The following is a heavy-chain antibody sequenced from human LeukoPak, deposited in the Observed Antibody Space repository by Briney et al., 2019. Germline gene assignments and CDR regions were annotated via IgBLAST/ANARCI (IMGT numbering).Heavy chain of an antibody. V-gene: IGHV3-66*01. CDR3: ASSRSGWLQYNY. J-gene: IGHJ4*02. Sequence: PGGSLRLSCAASGFSFSTYWMSWVRQAPGKGLEWVSVIYSGGSTYYADSVKGRFTISRDNSKNTMYLQMNSLRAEDTAVYYCASSRSGWLQYNYWGQGTLVTVSS. CDR1: GFSFSTYW. D-gene: IGHD5-24*01. CDR2: IYSGGST.